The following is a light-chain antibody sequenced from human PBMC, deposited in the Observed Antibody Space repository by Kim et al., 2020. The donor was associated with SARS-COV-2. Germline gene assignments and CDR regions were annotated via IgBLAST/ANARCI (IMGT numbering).Light chain of an antibody. V-gene: IGKV1-9*01. CDR2: AAS. Sequence: IQLTQSPSSLSASVGDRVSITCRASQDIGTFLAWFQQKPGIPPKLLIYAASTLEGGIPSRFSGSGSATEFTLTISSLQPEDFATYYCQQLKLVPYTFGQGTKLEI. CDR1: QDIGTF. CDR3: QQLKLVPYT. J-gene: IGKJ2*01.